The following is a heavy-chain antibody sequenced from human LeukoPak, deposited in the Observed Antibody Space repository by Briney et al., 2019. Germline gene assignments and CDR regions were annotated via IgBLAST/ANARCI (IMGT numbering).Heavy chain of an antibody. V-gene: IGHV1-2*02. Sequence: GASVKVSCKASGYTFTGYYMHWVRQAPGQGLEWMGWINPNSGGTNYAQKFQGRVTMTRDTSISTAYMELSRLRSDDTAVYYCARVGVLEWSWSYDYWGQGTLVTVSS. CDR1: GYTFTGYY. CDR2: INPNSGGT. J-gene: IGHJ4*02. D-gene: IGHD3-3*01. CDR3: ARVGVLEWSWSYDY.